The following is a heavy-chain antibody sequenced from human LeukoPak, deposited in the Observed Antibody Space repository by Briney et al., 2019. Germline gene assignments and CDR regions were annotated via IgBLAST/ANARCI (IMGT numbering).Heavy chain of an antibody. V-gene: IGHV4-34*01. CDR3: ARRLPVDY. J-gene: IGHJ4*02. D-gene: IGHD5-18*01. CDR2: INHSGGT. CDR1: GGSFSGYY. Sequence: SETLSLTCAVYGGSFSGYYWSWIRQPPGKGLEWIGEINHSGGTNYNPSLKSRVTISVDTSKNQFSLKLSSVTAADTAVYYCARRLPVDYWGQGTLVTVSS.